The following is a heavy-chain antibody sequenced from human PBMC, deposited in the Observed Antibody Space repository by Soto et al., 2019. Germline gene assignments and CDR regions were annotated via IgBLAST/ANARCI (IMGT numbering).Heavy chain of an antibody. V-gene: IGHV3-43D*04. J-gene: IGHJ6*02. D-gene: IGHD6-6*01. CDR3: AKGGAAAAPVEDDYYGMDV. Sequence: GSLRRSCAASVFTFYDYSMHWFLQAPGKGLEWVSLISWDGGSTYYADSVKGRFTISRDNSKNSLYLQMNSLRSEDTALYYCAKGGAAAAPVEDDYYGMDVWRQGTTVTVS. CDR1: VFTFYDYS. CDR2: ISWDGGST.